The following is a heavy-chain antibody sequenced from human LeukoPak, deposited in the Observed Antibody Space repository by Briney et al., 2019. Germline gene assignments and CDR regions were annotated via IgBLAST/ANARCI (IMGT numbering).Heavy chain of an antibody. V-gene: IGHV3-30*02. CDR1: GFTFSSYG. CDR3: AKRDTAMVTGSLFDF. CDR2: IRYDGSNK. Sequence: PGGSLRLSCGASGFTFSSYGMHWVRQAPGKGLEWVAYIRYDGSNKYYADSVKGRFTISGDNSKNTLYLQMNSLRAEDTAVYYCAKRDTAMVTGSLFDFWGQGTRVTVSS. D-gene: IGHD5-18*01. J-gene: IGHJ4*02.